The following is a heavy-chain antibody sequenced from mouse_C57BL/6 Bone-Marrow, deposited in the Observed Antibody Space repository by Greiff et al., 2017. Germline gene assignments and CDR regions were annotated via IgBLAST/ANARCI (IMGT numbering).Heavy chain of an antibody. CDR3: ARAYYSNDWYFDV. CDR2: IHPGSGST. Sequence: QVQLQQPGAELVKPGASVKMSCKASGYTFTSYWITWVKQRPGQGLEWIGDIHPGSGSTNYNEKFKSKATLTVDTSSSTAYMQLSSLTSEDSAVYYCARAYYSNDWYFDVWGTGTAVPVSS. CDR1: GYTFTSYW. J-gene: IGHJ1*03. V-gene: IGHV1-55*01. D-gene: IGHD2-5*01.